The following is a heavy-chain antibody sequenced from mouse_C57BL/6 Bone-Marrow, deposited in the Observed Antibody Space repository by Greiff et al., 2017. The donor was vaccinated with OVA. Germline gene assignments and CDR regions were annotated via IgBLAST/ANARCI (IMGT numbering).Heavy chain of an antibody. CDR1: GYTFTSYD. D-gene: IGHD2-3*01. CDR3: ARWDDGYFPWFAY. CDR2: IYPRDGST. Sequence: VQLMESGPELVKPGASVKLSCKASGYTFTSYDINWVKQRPGQGLEWIGWIYPRDGSTKYYEKFKGKATLTVDTSSSTAYMELHSLTSEDSAVYFCARWDDGYFPWFAYWGQGTLVTVSA. J-gene: IGHJ3*01. V-gene: IGHV1-85*01.